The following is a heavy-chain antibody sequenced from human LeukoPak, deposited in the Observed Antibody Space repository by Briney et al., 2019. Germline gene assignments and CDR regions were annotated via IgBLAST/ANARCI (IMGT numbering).Heavy chain of an antibody. CDR3: ARLIWFGSASDI. D-gene: IGHD3-10*01. Sequence: SETLSLTCTVSGGSISSYYWSWIRQPPGKGLEWIGYIYYSGSTNYNPSLKSRVTISVDTSKNQFSLKLSSVTAADTAVYYCARLIWFGSASDIWGQGTMVTVSS. V-gene: IGHV4-59*08. CDR1: GGSISSYY. J-gene: IGHJ3*02. CDR2: IYYSGST.